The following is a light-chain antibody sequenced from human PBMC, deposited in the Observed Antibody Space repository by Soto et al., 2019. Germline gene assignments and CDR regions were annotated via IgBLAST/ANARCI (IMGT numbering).Light chain of an antibody. CDR2: AAS. J-gene: IGKJ4*01. Sequence: DIQLAQSPSFLSASVGDRVTITCRASHDISDYLAWYQQKPGKAPKLLIYAASTLQSGVPSTFSGSGSGTEFTLTISSLQPEDFATYYCQQLNTYPLTFGGGTKVEIK. V-gene: IGKV1-9*01. CDR1: HDISDY. CDR3: QQLNTYPLT.